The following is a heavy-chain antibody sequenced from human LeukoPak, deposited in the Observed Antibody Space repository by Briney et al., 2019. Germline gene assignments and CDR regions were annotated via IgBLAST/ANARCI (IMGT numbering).Heavy chain of an antibody. Sequence: PGGSLRLSCAASGFTFSTYNMNWVRQAPGKGLEWVSSISSSSSYIYYADSVKGRFTISRDNAKNSLYLQMNSLRAEDTAVYYCARDRRGTAMAIDYWGQGTLVTVSS. CDR1: GFTFSTYN. CDR3: ARDRRGTAMAIDY. CDR2: ISSSSSYI. J-gene: IGHJ4*02. D-gene: IGHD5-18*01. V-gene: IGHV3-21*01.